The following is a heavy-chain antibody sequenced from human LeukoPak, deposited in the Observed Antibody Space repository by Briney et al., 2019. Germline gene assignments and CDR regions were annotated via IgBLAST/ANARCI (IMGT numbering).Heavy chain of an antibody. CDR1: GFTFSSYS. D-gene: IGHD3-22*01. J-gene: IGHJ3*02. Sequence: NPGGSLRLSCAASGFTFSSYSMSWVRQAPGKGLEWVSSISSSSSYIYYADSVKGRFTISRDNAKNSLYLQMNSLRAEDTAVYYCARDPSNYYDSSGYYYQDGAFDIWGQGTMVTVSS. V-gene: IGHV3-21*01. CDR2: ISSSSSYI. CDR3: ARDPSNYYDSSGYYYQDGAFDI.